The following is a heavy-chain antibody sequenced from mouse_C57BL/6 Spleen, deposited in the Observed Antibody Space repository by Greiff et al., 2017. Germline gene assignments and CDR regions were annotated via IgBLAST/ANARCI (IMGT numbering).Heavy chain of an antibody. CDR1: GFNITDYY. J-gene: IGHJ3*01. CDR2: IDPEDGGT. CDR3: ARSDYGSSYWFAY. V-gene: IGHV14-2*01. Sequence: VQLQQPGAELVKPGASVKLSCTASGFNITDYYMHWVKQRTEQGLEWIGRIDPEDGGTKYAPKFQGKATITADTSSNTAYLQLSSLTSEDTAVYYCARSDYGSSYWFAYWGQGTLVTVSA. D-gene: IGHD1-1*01.